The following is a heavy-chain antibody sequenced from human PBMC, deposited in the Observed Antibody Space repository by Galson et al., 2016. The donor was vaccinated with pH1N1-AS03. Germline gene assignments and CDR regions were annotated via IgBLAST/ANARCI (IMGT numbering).Heavy chain of an antibody. V-gene: IGHV3-7*03. J-gene: IGHJ6*02. CDR2: INKDGNEK. CDR1: GFTLSGYW. D-gene: IGHD2-2*01. CDR3: ARDRTVVAASIIYYYGMDV. Sequence: SLRLSCAASGFTLSGYWMTWVRQAPGKGLEWVANINKDGNEKYYVDSVKGRFAISRDNAKNSLYLQMNSLRAEDTAVYYCARDRTVVAASIIYYYGMDVWGQGTTVTVSS.